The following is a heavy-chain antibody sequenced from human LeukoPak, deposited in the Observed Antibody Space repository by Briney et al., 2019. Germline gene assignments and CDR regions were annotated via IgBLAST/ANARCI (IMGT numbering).Heavy chain of an antibody. CDR1: GXSISSYY. J-gene: IGHJ4*02. CDR2: IHYSGST. Sequence: SETLSLTCTVSGXSISSYYGSWMRQPPGKGQEWIGYIHYSGSTKSNTSLKSRVTLSVDTSKNQFSLKLRSVTAADTAVYFCARHGRDGSNTNRDFDYWGQGTLVTVSS. D-gene: IGHD5-24*01. CDR3: ARHGRDGSNTNRDFDY. V-gene: IGHV4-59*08.